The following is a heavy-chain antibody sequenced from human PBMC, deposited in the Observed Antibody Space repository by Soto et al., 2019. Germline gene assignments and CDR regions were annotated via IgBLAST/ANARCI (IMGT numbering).Heavy chain of an antibody. D-gene: IGHD3-10*01. CDR3: GRHRGLAPVY. Sequence: QLQLQESGPGLVKPSETLSLTCAVSGGSISGYYWTWIRQPPGKGLEWVGSLFYGGTIDYNASLKSRLTISVDPSKNQFSLKLRSVTAADTAVYYCGRHRGLAPVYWGQGTLVTASS. V-gene: IGHV4-39*01. J-gene: IGHJ4*02. CDR1: GGSISGYY. CDR2: LFYGGTI.